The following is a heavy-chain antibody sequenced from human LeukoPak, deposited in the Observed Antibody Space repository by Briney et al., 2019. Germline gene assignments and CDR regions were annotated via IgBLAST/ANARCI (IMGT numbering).Heavy chain of an antibody. CDR3: ASVLLWFGELAHFDY. CDR1: GGSISSSSYY. D-gene: IGHD3-10*01. Sequence: SETLSLTCTVSGGSISSSSYYWGWIRQPPGKGLEWIGSIYYSGSTYYNPSLKSRVTISVDTSKNQFSLKLSSVTAADTAVYYCASVLLWFGELAHFDYWGQGTLVTVSS. CDR2: IYYSGST. V-gene: IGHV4-39*07. J-gene: IGHJ4*02.